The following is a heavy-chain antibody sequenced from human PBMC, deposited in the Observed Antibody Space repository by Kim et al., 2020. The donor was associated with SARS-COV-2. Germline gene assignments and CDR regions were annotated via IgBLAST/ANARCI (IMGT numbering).Heavy chain of an antibody. J-gene: IGHJ5*02. CDR2: INHSGST. Sequence: SETLSLTCAVYGGSFSGYYWSWIRQPPGKGLEWIGEINHSGSTNYNPSLKSRVTISVDTSKNQFSLKLSSVTAADTAVYYCARGSGEGAGWFDPWGQGTLVTVSS. V-gene: IGHV4-34*01. D-gene: IGHD7-27*01. CDR3: ARGSGEGAGWFDP. CDR1: GGSFSGYY.